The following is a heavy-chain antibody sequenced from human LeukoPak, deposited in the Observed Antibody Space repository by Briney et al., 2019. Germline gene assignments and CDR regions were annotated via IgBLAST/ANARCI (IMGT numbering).Heavy chain of an antibody. CDR1: QFTFNGSW. D-gene: IGHD1-1*01. V-gene: IGHV3-7*01. Sequence: PGGSLRLSCADSQFTFNGSWMIWVRQAPGKGLEWVANIDPTGSHIRHLDSVRGRFTVSKDNPGASLYLDMHSLRAKDTAIYYCAIWTSCNYWGQGTLVTVSS. CDR3: AIWTSCNY. J-gene: IGHJ4*02. CDR2: IDPTGSHI.